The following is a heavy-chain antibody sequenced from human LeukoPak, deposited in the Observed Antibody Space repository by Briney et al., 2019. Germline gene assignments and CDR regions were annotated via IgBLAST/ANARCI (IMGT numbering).Heavy chain of an antibody. CDR3: TVLNYYDSSGYSPYYYYYYMDV. CDR1: GYTFGDYA. V-gene: IGHV3-49*04. J-gene: IGHJ6*03. D-gene: IGHD3-22*01. Sequence: GGALRLSCTPPGYTFGDYAMSWVRQAPGKGLEWVGFIRGKAYGGTTEYAASVQGRFTISRDDSKSLAYLQMNSQKTEDTAVYYCTVLNYYDSSGYSPYYYYYYMDVWGKGTTVTVSS. CDR2: IRGKAYGGTT.